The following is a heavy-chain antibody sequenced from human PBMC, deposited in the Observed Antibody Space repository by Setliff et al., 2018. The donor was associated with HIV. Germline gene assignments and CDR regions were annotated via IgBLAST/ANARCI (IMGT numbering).Heavy chain of an antibody. D-gene: IGHD5-12*01. CDR1: GYSISSGYY. Sequence: KPSETLSLTCAVSGYSISSGYYWGWIRQPPGKGLKWIGSIYHSGSTYYNPSLKSRVTISVDTSKNQFSLKLSSVTAADTAVYYCARMYSGYDWSPAGARTRYFDYWGQGTLVTVSS. J-gene: IGHJ4*02. CDR2: IYHSGST. CDR3: ARMYSGYDWSPAGARTRYFDY. V-gene: IGHV4-38-2*01.